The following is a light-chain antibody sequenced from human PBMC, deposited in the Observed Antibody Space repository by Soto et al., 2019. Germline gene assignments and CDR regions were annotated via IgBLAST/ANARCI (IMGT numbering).Light chain of an antibody. CDR1: NIGNKR. CDR2: YDS. Sequence: SYELTQPPSVSVAPEKTATITCGGNNIGNKRVHWYRQKPGQAPVLVISYDSDRPSGIPERSSGSNSGNTATLTISRVEDGDEADYYCQVWDIMTDNYVFGPGTKLTVL. CDR3: QVWDIMTDNYV. J-gene: IGLJ1*01. V-gene: IGLV3-21*04.